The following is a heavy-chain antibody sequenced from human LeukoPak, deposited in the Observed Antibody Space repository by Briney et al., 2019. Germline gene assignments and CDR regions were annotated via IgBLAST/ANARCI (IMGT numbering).Heavy chain of an antibody. V-gene: IGHV3-74*01. CDR1: GFTFSSYW. CDR3: ARDQYGYSYGYFDY. D-gene: IGHD5-18*01. CDR2: INSDGSST. Sequence: GGSLRLSCAASGFTFSSYWMHWVRQAPGKGLVWVSRINSDGSSTSYVDSVKGRFTISRDNAKNTLYLQMNSLRAEDTAVYYCARDQYGYSYGYFDYWGQGTLVTVSS. J-gene: IGHJ4*02.